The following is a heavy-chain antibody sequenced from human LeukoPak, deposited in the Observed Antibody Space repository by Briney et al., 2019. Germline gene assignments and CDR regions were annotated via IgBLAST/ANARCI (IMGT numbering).Heavy chain of an antibody. CDR2: IYYSGST. J-gene: IGHJ2*01. Sequence: SETLSLTCAVYGGSFSGYYWSWIRQPPGKGLEWIGYIYYSGSTNYNPSLKSRVTISVDTSKNQFSLKLSSVTAADTAVYYCARGFGYFDLWGRGTLVTVSS. CDR3: ARGFGYFDL. CDR1: GGSFSGYY. V-gene: IGHV4-59*01.